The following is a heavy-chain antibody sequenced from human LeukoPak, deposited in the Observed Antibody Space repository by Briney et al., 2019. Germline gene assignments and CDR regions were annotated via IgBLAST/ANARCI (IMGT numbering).Heavy chain of an antibody. Sequence: PGGSLRLSCAASGFTFSSYGMGWVRQAPGKGLEWVSAISGSGGSTYYADSVKGRFTISRDNSKNTLYLQMNSLRAEDTAVYYCAKDRSSEGSGSYYFWANYFDYWGQGTLVTVSS. V-gene: IGHV3-23*01. D-gene: IGHD3-10*01. CDR3: AKDRSSEGSGSYYFWANYFDY. CDR2: ISGSGGST. J-gene: IGHJ4*02. CDR1: GFTFSSYG.